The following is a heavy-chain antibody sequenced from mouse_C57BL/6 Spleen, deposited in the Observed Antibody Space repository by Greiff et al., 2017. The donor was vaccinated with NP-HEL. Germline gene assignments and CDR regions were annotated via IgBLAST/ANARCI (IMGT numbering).Heavy chain of an antibody. J-gene: IGHJ3*01. V-gene: IGHV1-81*01. CDR2: IYPRSGNT. CDR3: ARLAPGFAY. CDR1: GYTFTSYG. Sequence: VQLQQSGAELARPGASVKLSCKASGYTFTSYGISWVKQRTGQGLEWIGEIYPRSGNTYYNEKFKGKATLTADKSSSTAYMELRSLTSEDSAVYFCARLAPGFAYWGQGTLVTVSA.